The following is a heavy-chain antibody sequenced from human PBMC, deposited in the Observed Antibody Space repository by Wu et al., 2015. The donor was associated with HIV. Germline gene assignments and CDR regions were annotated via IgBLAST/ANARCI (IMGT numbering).Heavy chain of an antibody. CDR1: GDSFSSYA. CDR3: ARWKSGSGCFDS. Sequence: QVQLVQSGAEVKKPGSLVKVSCKASGDSFSSYAISWVRQAPGQGLEWMGRIIPIFGTANYAQKFQGRVTITADESTSTAYMELSSLRSDDTAVYYCARWKSGSGCFDSWGQGTLVTGLL. D-gene: IGHD3-10*01. V-gene: IGHV1-69*13. J-gene: IGHJ5*01. CDR2: IIPIFGTA.